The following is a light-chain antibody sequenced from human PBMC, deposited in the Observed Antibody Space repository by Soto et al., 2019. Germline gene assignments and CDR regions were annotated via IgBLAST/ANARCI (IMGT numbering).Light chain of an antibody. CDR2: NNN. CDR3: QSYDTGLGGWA. Sequence: QSVLTQPPSVSGAPGERVTISCTGRSSNIGSGYPVHWYQQLPGTAPKLLIHNNNYRPSGVPDRFVGSQSGTSASLAITGLQDEDEGDYYCQSYDTGLGGWAFGGGTKLTVL. CDR1: SSNIGSGYP. J-gene: IGLJ3*02. V-gene: IGLV1-40*01.